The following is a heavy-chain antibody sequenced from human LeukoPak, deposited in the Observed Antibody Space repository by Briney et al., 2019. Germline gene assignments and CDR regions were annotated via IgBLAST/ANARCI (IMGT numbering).Heavy chain of an antibody. CDR2: VDPSDSDI. V-gene: IGHV5-51*01. Sequence: GESLKISCKASGYRFTTYWIGWVRQMPGKGLEWMGIVDPSDSDIRYSPSFQGQVTISADKSMSTAYLQWSSLKASDTAMYYCATSESQTRFDYWGQGTLVTVSS. CDR1: GYRFTTYW. CDR3: ATSESQTRFDY. J-gene: IGHJ4*02. D-gene: IGHD1/OR15-1a*01.